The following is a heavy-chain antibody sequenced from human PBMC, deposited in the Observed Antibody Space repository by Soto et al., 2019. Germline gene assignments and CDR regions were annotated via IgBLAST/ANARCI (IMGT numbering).Heavy chain of an antibody. D-gene: IGHD3-9*01. J-gene: IGHJ3*02. CDR2: ISAYNGNT. Sequence: ASVKVSCKASGYTFTSYGISWVRQAPGQGLEWMGWISAYNGNTNYAQKLQGRVTMTTDTSTSTAYIELRSLRSDDTAVYYCARDYYDILTGYYPTIPDAFDIWGQGTMVTVS. V-gene: IGHV1-18*01. CDR3: ARDYYDILTGYYPTIPDAFDI. CDR1: GYTFTSYG.